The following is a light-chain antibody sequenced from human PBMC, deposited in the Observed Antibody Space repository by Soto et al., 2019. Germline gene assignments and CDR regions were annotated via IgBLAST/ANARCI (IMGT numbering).Light chain of an antibody. Sequence: QSVLTQPPSASASLGASVTLTCTLSSGYSNYKVDWYQQRPGKGPRFVMRVGTGGIVGSKGDGIPDRFAGLGSGLNRYLTIKNIQEEDERDYDCGADHGSGSNFVVFGGGTKLTVL. V-gene: IGLV9-49*01. CDR1: SGYSNYK. J-gene: IGLJ2*01. CDR3: GADHGSGSNFVV. CDR2: VGTGGIVG.